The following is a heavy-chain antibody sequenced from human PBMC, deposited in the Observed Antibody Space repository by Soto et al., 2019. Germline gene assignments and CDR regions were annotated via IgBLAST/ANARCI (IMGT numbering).Heavy chain of an antibody. CDR2: ISYDGSNK. J-gene: IGHJ4*02. CDR1: GFTFSSYG. D-gene: IGHD5-18*01. V-gene: IGHV3-30*18. Sequence: QVQLVESGGGVVQPGRSLRLSCAASGFTFSSYGMHWVRQAPGKGLEWVAVISYDGSNKYYADSVKGRFTISRDNSKNTLYLQMNSLRAEDTAVYYCAKEGKWIQLWSEIDYWGQETLVTVSS. CDR3: AKEGKWIQLWSEIDY.